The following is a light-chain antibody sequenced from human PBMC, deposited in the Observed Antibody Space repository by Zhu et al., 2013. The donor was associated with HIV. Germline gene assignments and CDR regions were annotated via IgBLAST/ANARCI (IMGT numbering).Light chain of an antibody. CDR3: QQYGSSPT. CDR2: GAS. CDR1: QTVSGTY. Sequence: EVVLTQSPGTLSLSPGERATLSCRASQTVSGTYLAWYQQRPGQAPRLLIYGASHRATGIPDRFSGGGSGTDFTLTIRRLEPEDFAVYYCQQYGSSPTFGQGTKVEI. V-gene: IGKV3-20*01. J-gene: IGKJ1*01.